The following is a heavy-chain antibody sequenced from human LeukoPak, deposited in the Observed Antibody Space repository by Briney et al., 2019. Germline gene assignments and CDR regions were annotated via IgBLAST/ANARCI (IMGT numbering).Heavy chain of an antibody. D-gene: IGHD5-24*01. CDR1: RFTFSSYS. Sequence: GGSLRLSCAASRFTFSSYSMNWVRQAPGKGLEWVSSISSSSSYIYYADSVKGRFTISRDNAKNSLYLQMNSLRAEDTAVYYCARDVGWLQYQTTPAHSYFDYWGQGTLVTVSS. V-gene: IGHV3-21*01. CDR3: ARDVGWLQYQTTPAHSYFDY. J-gene: IGHJ4*02. CDR2: ISSSSSYI.